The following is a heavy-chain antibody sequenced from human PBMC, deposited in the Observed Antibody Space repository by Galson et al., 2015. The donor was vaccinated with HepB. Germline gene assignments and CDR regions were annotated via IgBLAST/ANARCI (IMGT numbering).Heavy chain of an antibody. V-gene: IGHV5-51*03. CDR2: IYPGDSDT. CDR3: ARDPVRAVAGRKGNNWFDP. Sequence: QSGAEVKKPGESLKISCNGSGYSFTSYWIGWVRQMPGKGLEWMGIIYPGDSDTRYSPSFQGQVTISADKSISTAYLQWSSLKASDTAMYYCARDPVRAVAGRKGNNWFDPWGQGTLVTVSS. J-gene: IGHJ5*02. D-gene: IGHD6-19*01. CDR1: GYSFTSYW.